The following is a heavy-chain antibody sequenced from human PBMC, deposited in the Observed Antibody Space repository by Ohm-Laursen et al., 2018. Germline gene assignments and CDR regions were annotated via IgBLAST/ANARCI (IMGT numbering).Heavy chain of an antibody. J-gene: IGHJ3*02. CDR2: IYYGGST. Sequence: SQTLSLTCSVSGGSISSYYWSWIRQHPGKGLEWIGYIYYGGSTYYNPSLKSRVTISVDTSKNQFSLKLSSVTAADTAVYYCARGAKLVVVTANDAFDIWGQGTMVTVSS. CDR1: GGSISSYY. V-gene: IGHV4-31*02. CDR3: ARGAKLVVVTANDAFDI. D-gene: IGHD2-21*02.